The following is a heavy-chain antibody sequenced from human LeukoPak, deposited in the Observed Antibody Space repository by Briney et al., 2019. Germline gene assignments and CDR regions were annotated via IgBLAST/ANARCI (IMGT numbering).Heavy chain of an antibody. CDR3: AREGYCSSTSCGDAFDI. CDR1: GYTFTSYA. CDR2: INAGNGNT. D-gene: IGHD2-2*01. J-gene: IGHJ3*02. V-gene: IGHV1-3*01. Sequence: ASVKVSCKASGYTFTSYAMHWVRQAPGQRLEWMGWINAGNGNTKYSQKFQGRVTITRDTSASTAYMELSSLRAEDTAVYYCAREGYCSSTSCGDAFDIWGQGTMVTVSS.